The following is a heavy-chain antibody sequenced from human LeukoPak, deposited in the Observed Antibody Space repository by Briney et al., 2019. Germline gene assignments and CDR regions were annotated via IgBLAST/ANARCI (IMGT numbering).Heavy chain of an antibody. CDR1: GFTFSTYS. J-gene: IGHJ4*02. V-gene: IGHV3-48*01. CDR3: AKGAMPYCDGSGYNYFDY. D-gene: IGHD3-22*01. CDR2: ISSNSGTI. Sequence: GGSLTLSCAASGFTFSTYSMNWVRQAPGKGLEWVSYISSNSGTIYYADSVKGRFTISRDNSKNTLYLQMNSLRAEDTAVYYCAKGAMPYCDGSGYNYFDYWGQGTPVTVSS.